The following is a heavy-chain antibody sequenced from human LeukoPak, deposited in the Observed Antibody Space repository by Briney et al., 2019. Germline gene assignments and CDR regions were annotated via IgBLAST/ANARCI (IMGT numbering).Heavy chain of an antibody. CDR2: IYYSGST. V-gene: IGHV4-39*01. D-gene: IGHD3-10*01. J-gene: IGHJ4*02. Sequence: SETLSLTCTVSGGSISSSSYYWGWIRQPPGKGLEWIGSIYYSGSTYYNPSLKSRVTISADTSKNQFSLKLSSVTAADTAVYYCARNLGELSQGVFDYWGQGTLVTVSS. CDR3: ARNLGELSQGVFDY. CDR1: GGSISSSSYY.